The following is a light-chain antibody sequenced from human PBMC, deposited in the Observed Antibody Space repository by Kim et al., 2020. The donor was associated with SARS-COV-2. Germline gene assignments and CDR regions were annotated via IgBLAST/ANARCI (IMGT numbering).Light chain of an antibody. CDR3: SSYTSGNTLYV. CDR2: DVD. Sequence: QSITISCTGATSDVGGYDYVSWYQQHPGKVPRLIIYDVDNRPSGISNRFSGSKSDNTASLTISGLQAEDEADYYCSSYTSGNTLYVFGAGTKVTVL. J-gene: IGLJ1*01. CDR1: TSDVGGYDY. V-gene: IGLV2-14*03.